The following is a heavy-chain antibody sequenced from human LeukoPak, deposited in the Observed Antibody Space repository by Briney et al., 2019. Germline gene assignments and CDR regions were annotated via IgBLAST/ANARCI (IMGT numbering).Heavy chain of an antibody. D-gene: IGHD1-7*01. CDR1: GFTFSSYG. CDR2: IWYDGSNK. Sequence: GGSLRLSCAASGFTFSSYGMHWVRQAPGKGLERVAVIWYDGSNKYYADSVKGRFTISRDNSKNTLYLQMNSLRAEDTAVYYCAKDAELELREYYFDYWGQGTLVTVSS. J-gene: IGHJ4*02. V-gene: IGHV3-33*06. CDR3: AKDAELELREYYFDY.